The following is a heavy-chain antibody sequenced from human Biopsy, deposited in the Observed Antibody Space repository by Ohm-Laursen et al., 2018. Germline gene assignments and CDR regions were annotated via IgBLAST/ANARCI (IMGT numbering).Heavy chain of an antibody. J-gene: IGHJ6*01. Sequence: KGLEWLSVISYDGSNKYYADSVTGLFTISRDNFENTLYLQMNSLRAEDKAVYYCSRTFRDYYYYG. CDR3: SRTFRDYYYYG. D-gene: IGHD3-10*01. CDR2: ISYDGSNK. V-gene: IGHV3-30*03.